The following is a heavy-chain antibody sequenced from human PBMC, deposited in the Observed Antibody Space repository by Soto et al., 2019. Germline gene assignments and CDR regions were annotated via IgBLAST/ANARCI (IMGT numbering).Heavy chain of an antibody. Sequence: QVQLVQSGAEVKKPGASVKVSCKASGYTFTSYGISWVRQAPGQGLEWMGWISAYNGNTNYAQKLQGIVTMTPDTSTSKAYIELRSLRSDVTAVYYCARDSPPVDYWGQGTLVTVSS. CDR2: ISAYNGNT. V-gene: IGHV1-18*01. CDR1: GYTFTSYG. J-gene: IGHJ4*02. CDR3: ARDSPPVDY.